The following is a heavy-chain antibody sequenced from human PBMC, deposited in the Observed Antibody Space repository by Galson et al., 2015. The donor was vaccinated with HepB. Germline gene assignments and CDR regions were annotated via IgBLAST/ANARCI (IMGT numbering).Heavy chain of an antibody. CDR3: ARGGMATFGGPTFDF. V-gene: IGHV1-18*01. CDR2: ISANSDNT. CDR1: GYRFSSHG. J-gene: IGHJ4*02. D-gene: IGHD3-16*01. Sequence: SVKVSCKASGYRFSSHGINWVRQAPGQGLEWMGRISANSDNTNYAQKLQGRVTMTTDTSTNTAYMELRSLRSDDTAVYYCARGGMATFGGPTFDFWGQGTLVSVSS.